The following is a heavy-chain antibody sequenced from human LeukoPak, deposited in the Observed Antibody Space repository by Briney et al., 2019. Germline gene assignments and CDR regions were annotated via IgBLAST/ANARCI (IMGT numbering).Heavy chain of an antibody. Sequence: GASVKVSCKASGYTFTSYGISWVRQAPGQGLEWMGWISAYNGNTNYAQKFQGRVTMTRNTSISTAYMELSSLRSEDTAVYYCARGPYSSGWYPTWDPPFDYWGQGTLVTVSS. CDR3: ARGPYSSGWYPTWDPPFDY. CDR2: ISAYNGNT. J-gene: IGHJ4*02. D-gene: IGHD6-19*01. V-gene: IGHV1-18*01. CDR1: GYTFTSYG.